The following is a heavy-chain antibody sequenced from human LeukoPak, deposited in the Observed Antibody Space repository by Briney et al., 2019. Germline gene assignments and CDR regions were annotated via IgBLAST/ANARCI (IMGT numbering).Heavy chain of an antibody. J-gene: IGHJ6*02. V-gene: IGHV1-46*01. Sequence: ASVKVSCKASGDTFTSYYMHWVRQAPGQGLEWMGIINPSGGSTSYAQKFQGRVTMTRDTSTSTVYMELSSLRSEDTAVYYCARDLSELVYRSSWPSLYYGMDVWGQGTTVTVSS. CDR2: INPSGGST. D-gene: IGHD6-13*01. CDR1: GDTFTSYY. CDR3: ARDLSELVYRSSWPSLYYGMDV.